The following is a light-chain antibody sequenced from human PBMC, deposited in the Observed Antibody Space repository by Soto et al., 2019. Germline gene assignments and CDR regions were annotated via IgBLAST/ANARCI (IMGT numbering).Light chain of an antibody. CDR2: KAS. CDR3: MQGTHWPTT. CDR1: RSLVYSDGIAY. V-gene: IGKV2-30*01. Sequence: DVVMTQSPLSLPVTLGQPASISCRSSRSLVYSDGIAYLTWFQQRPGQSPRRLIYKASNRDSGVRERFSGSWSGTDFTLQISRVEAEAVGVYYCMQGTHWPTTFGRGTRVESK. J-gene: IGKJ1*01.